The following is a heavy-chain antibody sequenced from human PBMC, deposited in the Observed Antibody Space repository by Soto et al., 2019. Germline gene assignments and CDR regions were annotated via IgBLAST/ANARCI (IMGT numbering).Heavy chain of an antibody. CDR1: CGSISSGGYY. V-gene: IGHV4-31*03. CDR2: IYYSGST. J-gene: IGHJ6*02. CDR3: ARDSYDFWSHPTDYYYYYGIDV. D-gene: IGHD3-3*01. Sequence: SETLSLTCTVSCGSISSGGYYWSWIRQHPGKGLEWIGYIYYSGSTYYNPSLKSRVTISVDTSKNQFSLKLSSVTAADTAVYYCARDSYDFWSHPTDYYYYYGIDVWGQGTTVTVSS.